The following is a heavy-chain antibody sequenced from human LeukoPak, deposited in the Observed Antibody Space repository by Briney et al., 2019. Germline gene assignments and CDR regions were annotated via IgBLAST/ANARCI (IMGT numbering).Heavy chain of an antibody. CDR2: IHSSGST. Sequence: SETLSLTCTVSGGSISSSAYHWGWIRQPPGKGLEWVGSIHSSGSTYYNLSLKSRVTISVDTSKNQFSLKLSSVTAADTAVYYCARDIVVVVAATPFGAFDIWGQGTMVTVSS. D-gene: IGHD2-15*01. J-gene: IGHJ3*02. V-gene: IGHV4-39*07. CDR1: GGSISSSAYH. CDR3: ARDIVVVVAATPFGAFDI.